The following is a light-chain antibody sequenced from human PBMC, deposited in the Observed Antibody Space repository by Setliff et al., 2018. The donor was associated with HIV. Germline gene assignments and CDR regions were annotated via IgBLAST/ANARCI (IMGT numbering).Light chain of an antibody. Sequence: QSALTQPPSASGTPGQRVTISCSGSTFNIGSNTVNWYQQLPGAAPKLLIYNNNQRPSGVPDRFSGSKSFTSASLAISGLQSADESDYYCAAWDDTLSGLVFGTGTKV. CDR3: AAWDDTLSGLV. CDR1: TFNIGSNT. CDR2: NNN. V-gene: IGLV1-44*01. J-gene: IGLJ1*01.